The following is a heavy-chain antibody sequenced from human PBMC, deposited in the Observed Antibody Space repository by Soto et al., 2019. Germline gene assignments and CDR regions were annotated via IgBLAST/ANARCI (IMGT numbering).Heavy chain of an antibody. D-gene: IGHD3-3*01. CDR3: ATDGPPHAAWSGPTFLD. J-gene: IGHJ4*02. Sequence: EVQLVESGGGLVEPGGSLRLSCAASGVPFSAAWMNWVRQSPGKGLEWVARIRSNGAGGTTDYAAPVKGRFNISRDDSQITLFLQMRSLRTDDTDVYFCATDGPPHAAWSGPTFLDWGQGILVAVSS. CDR1: GVPFSAAW. CDR2: IRSNGAGGTT. V-gene: IGHV3-15*01.